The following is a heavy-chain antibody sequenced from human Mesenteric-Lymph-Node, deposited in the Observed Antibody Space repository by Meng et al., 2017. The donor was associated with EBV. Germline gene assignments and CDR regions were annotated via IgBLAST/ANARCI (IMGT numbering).Heavy chain of an antibody. CDR1: GYTFTDYA. CDR3: ARGRGSWYEDY. J-gene: IGHJ4*02. CDR2: ISTNTGSP. D-gene: IGHD6-13*01. V-gene: IGHV7-4-1*02. Sequence: QVHLVQSGSELKKPGASVKVSCKASGYTFTDYAMNWVRQAPGQGLQYVGWISTNTGSPTYAQGFAGRFVFSLDTSVSTAYLQISSLKAEDTAVYYCARGRGSWYEDYWGQGTLVTVSS.